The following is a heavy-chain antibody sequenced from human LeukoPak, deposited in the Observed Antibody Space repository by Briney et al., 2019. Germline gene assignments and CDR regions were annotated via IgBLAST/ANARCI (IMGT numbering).Heavy chain of an antibody. CDR2: ISGSGGST. J-gene: IGHJ4*02. V-gene: IGHV3-23*01. Sequence: GGSLRLSCAASGFTVSSYAMSWVRQAPGKGLEWVSGISGSGGSTYYADSVKGRITISRDNSKNTLYLQMNSLRAEDTAVYYCAKGKGDTGGSFDYWGQGTLVTVSS. CDR3: AKGKGDTGGSFDY. CDR1: GFTVSSYA. D-gene: IGHD3-16*01.